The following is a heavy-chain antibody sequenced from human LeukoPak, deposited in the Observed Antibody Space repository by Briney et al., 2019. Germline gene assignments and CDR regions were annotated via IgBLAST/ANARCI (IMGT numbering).Heavy chain of an antibody. D-gene: IGHD3-22*01. CDR3: ARDIAYDSSGYYSPHFDY. J-gene: IGHJ4*02. CDR1: GFTFSSYD. V-gene: IGHV3-13*05. Sequence: GGSLRLSCAASGFTFSSYDMHWVRQATGKGLEWVSAIGTAGDPYYPGSVKGRFTISRENAKNSLYLQMNSLRAGDTAVYYCARDIAYDSSGYYSPHFDYWGQGTLVTVSS. CDR2: IGTAGDP.